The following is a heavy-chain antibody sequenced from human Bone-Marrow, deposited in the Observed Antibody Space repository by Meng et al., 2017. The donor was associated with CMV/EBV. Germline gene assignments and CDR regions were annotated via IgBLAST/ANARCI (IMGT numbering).Heavy chain of an antibody. D-gene: IGHD3-10*01. CDR1: GFTFSSYS. CDR3: ARDLRVYYGSGSYSSIGC. CDR2: ISSNSHYI. V-gene: IGHV3-21*01. J-gene: IGHJ4*02. Sequence: GESLKISCAASGFTFSSYSMNWVRQSPGKGLEWVSSISSNSHYIYYADSMKGRFTISRDNAKNSLYLQMNSLRAEDTAVYYCARDLRVYYGSGSYSSIGCWGPGKVVNLSS.